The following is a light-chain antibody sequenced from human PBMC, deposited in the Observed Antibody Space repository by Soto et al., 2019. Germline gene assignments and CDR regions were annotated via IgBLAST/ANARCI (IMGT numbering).Light chain of an antibody. J-gene: IGLJ1*01. CDR2: EVT. CDR1: SRDIGFFNY. Sequence: QSVLTQPASVSGSPGQSITISCTGTSRDIGFFNYVSWYQQFPGNAPKLIIFEVTNRPSGVSNRFSASKSGNTASLTISGLQAEAGADYYCSSYTTRSTYVFGTGTKLTVL. CDR3: SSYTTRSTYV. V-gene: IGLV2-14*01.